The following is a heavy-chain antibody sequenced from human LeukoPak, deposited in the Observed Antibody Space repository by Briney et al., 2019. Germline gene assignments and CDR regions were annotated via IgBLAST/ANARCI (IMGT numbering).Heavy chain of an antibody. V-gene: IGHV4-39*07. CDR2: IYYSGST. CDR1: GGSISSSSYY. D-gene: IGHD1-26*01. CDR3: ARGSSGSYYSWFDY. Sequence: SETLSLTCTVSGGSISSSSYYWGWIRQPPGKGLEWIGSIYYSGSTYYNPSLKSRVTISVDTSKNQFSLKLSSVTAADTAVYYCARGSSGSYYSWFDYWGQGTLVTVSS. J-gene: IGHJ4*02.